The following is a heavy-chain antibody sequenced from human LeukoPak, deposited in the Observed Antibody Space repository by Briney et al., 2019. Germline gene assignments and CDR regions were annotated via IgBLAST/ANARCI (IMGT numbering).Heavy chain of an antibody. Sequence: PGGSLRLSCAASGFTFSSYSMNWVRQAPGKGLEWVSSISSSSSYIYYADSVKGRFTISRDNSKNTLYLQMNSLRAEDTAVYYCARDLTPRGYYYYGMDVWGQGTTVTVSS. CDR2: ISSSSSYI. D-gene: IGHD3-9*01. CDR3: ARDLTPRGYYYYGMDV. CDR1: GFTFSSYS. V-gene: IGHV3-21*01. J-gene: IGHJ6*02.